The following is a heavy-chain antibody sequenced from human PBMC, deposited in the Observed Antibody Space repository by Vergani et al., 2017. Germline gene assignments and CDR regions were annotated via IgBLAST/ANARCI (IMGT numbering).Heavy chain of an antibody. CDR1: GYTFTSYA. J-gene: IGHJ4*02. D-gene: IGHD5-18*01. Sequence: QVQLVPSGAEVKKPGASVKVSCKASGYTFTSYAMHWVRQAPGQRLEWMGWINAGNGNTKYSQKFQGRVTITRDTSASTAYMELSSLRSEDTAVYYCARAAMVTFDYWGQGTLVTVSS. CDR3: ARAAMVTFDY. V-gene: IGHV1-3*01. CDR2: INAGNGNT.